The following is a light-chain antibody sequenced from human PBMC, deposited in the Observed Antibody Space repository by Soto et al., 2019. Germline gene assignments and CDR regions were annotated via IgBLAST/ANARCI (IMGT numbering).Light chain of an antibody. J-gene: IGKJ1*01. CDR1: QSVSSN. CDR2: DAS. Sequence: EIVMTPSPATLSVSPGESATLSCRASQSVSSNLAWHQQKPGQAPRILMYDASTRATGISARFSGSGSGTEFTLTISSLQSEDFAVYYCHQYHLWPWTFGQGTKVDIK. V-gene: IGKV3-15*01. CDR3: HQYHLWPWT.